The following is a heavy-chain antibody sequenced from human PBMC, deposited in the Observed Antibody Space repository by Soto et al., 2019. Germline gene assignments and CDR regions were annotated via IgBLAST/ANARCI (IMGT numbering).Heavy chain of an antibody. CDR3: ARAKKGIAAAENWFDP. J-gene: IGHJ5*02. CDR1: GGSISSGGYY. D-gene: IGHD6-13*01. V-gene: IGHV4-31*03. Sequence: SETLSLTCTVSGGSISSGGYYWSWIRQHPGKGLEWIGYIYYSGSTYYNPSLKSRVTVSVDTSKNQFSLKLSSVTAADTAVYYCARAKKGIAAAENWFDPWGQGTLVTVSS. CDR2: IYYSGST.